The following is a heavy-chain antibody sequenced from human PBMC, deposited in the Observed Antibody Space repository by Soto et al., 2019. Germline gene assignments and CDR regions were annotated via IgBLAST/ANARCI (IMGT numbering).Heavy chain of an antibody. V-gene: IGHV3-49*03. J-gene: IGHJ4*02. D-gene: IGHD2-2*01. CDR3: TRDQLGYCSSTSCLV. CDR2: IRSKAYGGTT. CDR1: GFTFGDYA. Sequence: PGGSLRLSCTASGFTFGDYAMSWFRQAPGKGLEWVGFIRSKAYGGTTEYAASVKGRFTISRGDSKSIAYLQMNSLKTEDTAVYYCTRDQLGYCSSTSCLVWGQGTLVTVSS.